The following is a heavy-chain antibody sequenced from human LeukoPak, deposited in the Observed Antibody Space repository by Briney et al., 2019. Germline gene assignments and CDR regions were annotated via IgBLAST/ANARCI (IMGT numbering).Heavy chain of an antibody. V-gene: IGHV3-7*01. CDR2: IKQDGSEK. J-gene: IGHJ4*02. CDR3: ARALGSGWHPYFDY. Sequence: HPGGSLRLSCAASGFTFSSSWMSWVRQAPGKGLEWVANIKQDGSEKYYVDSVKGRFTISRDNAKNSLYLQMNSLRAEDTAVYYCARALGSGWHPYFDYWGRGTLVTVSS. D-gene: IGHD6-19*01. CDR1: GFTFSSSW.